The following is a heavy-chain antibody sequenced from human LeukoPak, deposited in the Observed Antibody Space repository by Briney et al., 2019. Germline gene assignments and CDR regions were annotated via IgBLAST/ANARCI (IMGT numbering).Heavy chain of an antibody. J-gene: IGHJ4*02. D-gene: IGHD1-26*01. CDR2: IYYSVKT. Sequence: SETLSLTCTVSGGSISSYYWSWIRQPPGKGLEWIGYIYYSVKTHYNPSLKSRVTISVDTSKNEFSLRLTSATAAETAVYFCATEGSGNYYYFDDWGQGTLVTVSS. CDR3: ATEGSGNYYYFDD. V-gene: IGHV4-59*12. CDR1: GGSISSYY.